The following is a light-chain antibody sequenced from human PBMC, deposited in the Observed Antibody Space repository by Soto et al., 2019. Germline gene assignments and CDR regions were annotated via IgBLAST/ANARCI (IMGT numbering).Light chain of an antibody. J-gene: IGKJ4*01. CDR3: QQYNNWPLT. V-gene: IGKV3-15*01. CDR2: GAS. Sequence: EIVMTPSPATLSVSPGERATLSCRASQSVSSNLAWYQHKPGQAPRLLVYGASTRASGIPDRFSGSGSGTEFTLSISSLQSEDFAVYYCQQYNNWPLTFGGGTKVDIK. CDR1: QSVSSN.